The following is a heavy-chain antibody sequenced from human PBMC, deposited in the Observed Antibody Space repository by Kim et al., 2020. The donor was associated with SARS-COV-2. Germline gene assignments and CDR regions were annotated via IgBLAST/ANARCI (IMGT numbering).Heavy chain of an antibody. CDR3: ARAAAGFLFDP. Sequence: SVKVSCKASGCPFSSYAISWVRQAPGQGLEWMGGIIPIVGTANYAQKFQGRDTMTADESTSTAYMEMSSLRSEYTALYYCARAAAGFLFDPWGQGTLVTASS. V-gene: IGHV1-69*13. CDR1: GCPFSSYA. D-gene: IGHD6-13*01. J-gene: IGHJ5*02. CDR2: IIPIVGTA.